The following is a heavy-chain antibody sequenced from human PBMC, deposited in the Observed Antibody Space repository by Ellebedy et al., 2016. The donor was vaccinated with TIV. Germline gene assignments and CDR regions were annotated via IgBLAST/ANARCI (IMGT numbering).Heavy chain of an antibody. CDR3: TRGGAYSSWYWRN. D-gene: IGHD6-13*01. Sequence: GESLKISCEASGFTFTSYWMYWVRQAPGKGLEWVATVKQDGTEKFYVDSVKGRFTISRDNAKKSLYLQMNSLRAEDTAVYYCTRGGAYSSWYWRNWGQGTRVTVSS. V-gene: IGHV3-7*03. CDR1: GFTFTSYW. J-gene: IGHJ4*02. CDR2: VKQDGTEK.